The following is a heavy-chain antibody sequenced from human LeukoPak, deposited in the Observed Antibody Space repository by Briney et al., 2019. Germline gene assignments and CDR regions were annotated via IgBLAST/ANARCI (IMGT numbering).Heavy chain of an antibody. Sequence: PSETLSLTCAVSGGSVNSGGFSWSWIRQPQGKGLEWIGFIYHSGNTYSNPSLKSRVTISFDRPKNQFSLKLTSVTAADTAVYYCARVNFADNTYYYGSGSSLDPWGQGTLVTVSS. V-gene: IGHV4-30-2*01. J-gene: IGHJ5*02. CDR3: ARVNFADNTYYYGSGSSLDP. CDR2: IYHSGNT. CDR1: GGSVNSGGFS. D-gene: IGHD3-10*01.